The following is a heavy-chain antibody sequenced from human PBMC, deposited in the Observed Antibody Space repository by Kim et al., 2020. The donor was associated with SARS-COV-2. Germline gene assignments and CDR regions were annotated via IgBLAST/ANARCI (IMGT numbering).Heavy chain of an antibody. V-gene: IGHV1-3*01. Sequence: ASVKVSCKASGYTFTSYAMHWVRQAPGQRLEWMGWINAGNGNTKYSQKFQGRVTITRDTSASTAYMELSSLRSEDTAVYYCARVRRNYYDSSGANAFDIWGQGTMVTVSS. D-gene: IGHD3-22*01. CDR2: INAGNGNT. J-gene: IGHJ3*02. CDR1: GYTFTSYA. CDR3: ARVRRNYYDSSGANAFDI.